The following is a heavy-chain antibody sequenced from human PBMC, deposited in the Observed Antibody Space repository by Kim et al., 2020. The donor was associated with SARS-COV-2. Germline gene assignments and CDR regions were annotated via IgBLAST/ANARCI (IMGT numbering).Heavy chain of an antibody. CDR1: GIPFSNAW. CDR2: IKSLSDGGTS. Sequence: GRSLRLSCAVSGIPFSNAWMNWVRQAPGRGLEWVGRIKSLSDGGTSDYAAPVKGRFTISRDDSKNTLYLQMNSLKSEDAGVYYCTTVSMRWGQGTLVTVS. D-gene: IGHD2-2*01. V-gene: IGHV3-15*01. J-gene: IGHJ4*02. CDR3: TTVSMR.